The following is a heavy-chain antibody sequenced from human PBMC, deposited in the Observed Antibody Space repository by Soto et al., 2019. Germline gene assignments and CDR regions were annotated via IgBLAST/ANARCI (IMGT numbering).Heavy chain of an antibody. CDR3: ARQGYNNNWFDP. D-gene: IGHD5-12*01. Sequence: PRHSLKISSKGSGYRFTSYWISWVRQMPGKGLEWMGRIDPSDSYTNYSPSFQGHVTISADKSISTACVQWSSLKASDTAMYYCARQGYNNNWFDPWGQGTVDSVSS. V-gene: IGHV5-10-1*01. CDR1: GYRFTSYW. CDR2: IDPSDSYT. J-gene: IGHJ5*02.